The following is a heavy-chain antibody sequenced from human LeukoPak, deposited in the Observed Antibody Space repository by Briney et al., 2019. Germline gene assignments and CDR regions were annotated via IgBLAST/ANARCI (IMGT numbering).Heavy chain of an antibody. CDR2: IYYSGST. Sequence: PGGSLRLSCAASGFTFSSYSMNWIRQPPGKGLEWIGSIYYSGSTYYNPSLKSRVTISVDTSKNQFCLKLSSVTAADTAVYYCARHPRGRIWFGDDRVLGDYWGQGTLVTVSS. CDR3: ARHPRGRIWFGDDRVLGDY. V-gene: IGHV4-39*01. D-gene: IGHD3-10*01. J-gene: IGHJ4*02. CDR1: GFTFSSYS.